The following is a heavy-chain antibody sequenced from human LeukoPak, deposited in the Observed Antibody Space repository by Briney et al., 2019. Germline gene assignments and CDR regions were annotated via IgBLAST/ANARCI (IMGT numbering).Heavy chain of an antibody. CDR3: ASDRTIAAAGTPDY. Sequence: ASVKVSCKASGYTFTSYGINWVRQAPGQGLEWMGWISAYNGNTNYAQKLQGRVTMTTDTSTSTAYMELRSLRSDDAAVYYCASDRTIAAAGTPDYWGQGTLVTVSS. J-gene: IGHJ4*02. D-gene: IGHD6-13*01. V-gene: IGHV1-18*01. CDR1: GYTFTSYG. CDR2: ISAYNGNT.